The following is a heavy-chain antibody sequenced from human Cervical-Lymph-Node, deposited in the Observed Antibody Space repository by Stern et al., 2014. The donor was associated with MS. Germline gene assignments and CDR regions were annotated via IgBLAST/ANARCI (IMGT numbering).Heavy chain of an antibody. V-gene: IGHV3-74*03. CDR1: GFTFSSYW. J-gene: IGHJ4*02. D-gene: IGHD3-16*01. CDR2: INSDGSST. Sequence: EVQLVESGGDLVQPGGSLRLSCAASGFTFSSYWMQLVRQAPGKGLVWVSHINSDGSSTTYADSVKGRFTTSRDNAKNTLYLQMDDLRAEDTAVYFCVRDNYGTDYWGQGTLVTVSS. CDR3: VRDNYGTDY.